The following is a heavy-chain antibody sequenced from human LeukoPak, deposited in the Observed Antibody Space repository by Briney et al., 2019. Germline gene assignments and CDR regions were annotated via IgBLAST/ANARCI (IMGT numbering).Heavy chain of an antibody. CDR2: IKSKTDGGTT. V-gene: IGHV3-15*01. CDR3: TTLDYDSSGYAFDY. CDR1: GFTFSNAW. Sequence: PGGSLRLSCAASGFTFSNAWMSWVRQAPGKGLEWVGRIKSKTDGGTTDYAAPVKGRFTISRDDSKNTLYLQMNSLKTEDTAVYYCTTLDYDSSGYAFDYWGQGTLVTVSS. J-gene: IGHJ4*02. D-gene: IGHD3-22*01.